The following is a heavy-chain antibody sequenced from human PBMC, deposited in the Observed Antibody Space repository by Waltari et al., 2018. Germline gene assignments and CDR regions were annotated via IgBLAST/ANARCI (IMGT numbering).Heavy chain of an antibody. D-gene: IGHD6-19*01. CDR3: ARGSVANP. Sequence: QAQLVESGGGLVRPGGSLRLSCTASGIIFSDFYMSWIRQPPGKGLEWIAYISNSGDTVYYADSVKGRFAVSRDNADNSMFLQMNSLRGNDTAVYYCARGSVANPWGQGALVVVSS. J-gene: IGHJ5*02. CDR1: GIIFSDFY. V-gene: IGHV3-11*04. CDR2: ISNSGDTV.